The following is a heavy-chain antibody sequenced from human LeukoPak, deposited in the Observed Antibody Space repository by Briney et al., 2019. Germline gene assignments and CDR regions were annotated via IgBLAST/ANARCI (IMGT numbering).Heavy chain of an antibody. V-gene: IGHV3-66*01. CDR3: ARVSTLGWSSSLTGSDC. Sequence: PGGSLRLSCAASGFTVSSNYMSWVRQAPGKGLEWVSVIYSGGTTFYADSVRGRFTISRDSSKNTLSLQMNSLRAEDTAVYYCARVSTLGWSSSLTGSDCWGQGTLVTVSS. CDR1: GFTVSSNY. J-gene: IGHJ4*02. CDR2: IYSGGTT. D-gene: IGHD6-13*01.